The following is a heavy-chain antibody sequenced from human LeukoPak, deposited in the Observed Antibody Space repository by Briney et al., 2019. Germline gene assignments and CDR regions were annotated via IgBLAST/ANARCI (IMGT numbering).Heavy chain of an antibody. J-gene: IGHJ4*02. CDR1: GFTFDNYD. V-gene: IGHV3-30*02. Sequence: GGSLRLSCAASGFTFDNYDMHWVRRAPGKGLEWVAFIRYDGGDKYYVDSVKGRFTISRDNSKNTLYLQMSSLRAEDTAVYYCANPRLYWGQGTLVTVSS. CDR2: IRYDGGDK. CDR3: ANPRLY.